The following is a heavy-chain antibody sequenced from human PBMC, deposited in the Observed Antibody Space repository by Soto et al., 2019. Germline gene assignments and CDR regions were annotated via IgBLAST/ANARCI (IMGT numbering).Heavy chain of an antibody. CDR1: GGASRSGRCQ. J-gene: IGHJ3*02. Sequence: SETPALRSTVSGGASRSGRCQWGWFRQPPGKGLEWIASIKYSGTTFYNPSLKSRVTLSVDTSKNQFALKLSSVTAAETAVYYCARHGITGSYYVAFDIWGQGTMVT. CDR3: ARHGITGSYYVAFDI. CDR2: IKYSGTT. V-gene: IGHV4-39*01. D-gene: IGHD1-26*01.